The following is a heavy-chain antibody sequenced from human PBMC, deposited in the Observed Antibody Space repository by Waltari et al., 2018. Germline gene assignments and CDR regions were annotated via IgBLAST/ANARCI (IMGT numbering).Heavy chain of an antibody. J-gene: IGHJ6*02. D-gene: IGHD3-10*01. CDR1: GGSFSDYR. CDR3: ARGPYGSSTNYFYYGLDF. Sequence: HVQLEQWGAGLLKPSETLSLTCAVYGGSFSDYRWSWIRQSPGKGLEWLAEINHSGDTNYNPSLMTRVFVSVDTSQNQFSLSLRYVSAADTAVYYCARGPYGSSTNYFYYGLDFWGQGTTVIVSS. V-gene: IGHV4-34*01. CDR2: INHSGDT.